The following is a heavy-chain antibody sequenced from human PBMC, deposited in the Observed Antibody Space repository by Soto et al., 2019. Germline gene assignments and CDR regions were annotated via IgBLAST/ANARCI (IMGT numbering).Heavy chain of an antibody. Sequence: ASVKVSCKASGYTFTGYYMHWVRQAPGQGLEWMGWINPNSGGTNYAQKFQGRVTMTRDTSISTAYMELSRLRSDDTAVYYCARDQGYDFWSGYYLHYYYYGMDVWGQGTTVTVSS. D-gene: IGHD3-3*01. CDR3: ARDQGYDFWSGYYLHYYYYGMDV. CDR2: INPNSGGT. J-gene: IGHJ6*02. CDR1: GYTFTGYY. V-gene: IGHV1-2*02.